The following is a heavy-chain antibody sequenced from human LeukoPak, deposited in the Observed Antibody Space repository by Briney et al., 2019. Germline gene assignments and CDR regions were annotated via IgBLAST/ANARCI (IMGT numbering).Heavy chain of an antibody. CDR3: ARALPEWDIVVVPAANGDWFDP. V-gene: IGHV5-51*01. Sequence: GESLKISCKGSGYSFTSYWIGWVRQMPGKGLEWMGIIYPGGSDTRYSPSFQGQVTISADKSISTAYLQWSSLKASDTAMYYCARALPEWDIVVVPAANGDWFDPWGREPWSPSPQ. CDR1: GYSFTSYW. CDR2: IYPGGSDT. D-gene: IGHD2-2*01. J-gene: IGHJ5*02.